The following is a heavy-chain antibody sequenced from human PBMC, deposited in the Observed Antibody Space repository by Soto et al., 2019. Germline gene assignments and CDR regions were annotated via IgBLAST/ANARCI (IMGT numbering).Heavy chain of an antibody. V-gene: IGHV1-46*01. CDR3: ARSAPYDY. J-gene: IGHJ4*02. Sequence: QVQLMQSGAEVKKPGASVRVSCKASGYTFTNYYVHWVRQAPGQGLEWMGFINPNGGSTTYAQKFQGRFTVTPDTSTRTVYMQLSSLRSEDTAVFYCARSAPYDYWGQGTLVTVSS. CDR1: GYTFTNYY. CDR2: INPNGGST.